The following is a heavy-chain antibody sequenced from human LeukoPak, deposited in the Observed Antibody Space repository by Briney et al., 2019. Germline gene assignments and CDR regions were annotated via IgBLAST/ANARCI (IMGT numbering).Heavy chain of an antibody. CDR1: GFTFNNYD. CDR2: ISSSSSII. D-gene: IGHD4-11*01. CDR3: ARSGGLQKFDY. V-gene: IGHV3-48*01. J-gene: IGHJ4*02. Sequence: GGSLRLSCAASGFTFNNYDMNWVRQAPGKGLEWVSYISSSSSIIYYADSVKGRFIISRDASKNTLYLQMNSLRAEDTAVYYCARSGGLQKFDYWGQGTLVTVSS.